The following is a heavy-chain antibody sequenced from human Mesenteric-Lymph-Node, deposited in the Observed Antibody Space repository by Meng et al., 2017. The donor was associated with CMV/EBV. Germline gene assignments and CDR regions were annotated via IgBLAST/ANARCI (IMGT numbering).Heavy chain of an antibody. CDR1: GYTFTTYA. D-gene: IGHD4-17*01. J-gene: IGHJ4*02. Sequence: KASGYTFTTYAMNWVRQAPGQGLEWMGWINTNTGNPTYAQGLTERFVFSLDTSVSTAYLQISSLKAEDTAVYHCAREGKTTGQQYFDYWGQGTLVTVSS. CDR3: AREGKTTGQQYFDY. V-gene: IGHV7-4-1*02. CDR2: INTNTGNP.